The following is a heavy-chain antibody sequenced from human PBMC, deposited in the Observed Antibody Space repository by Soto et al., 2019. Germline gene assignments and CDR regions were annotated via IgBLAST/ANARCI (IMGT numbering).Heavy chain of an antibody. CDR3: AYSETYAWFDP. Sequence: PSETLSLTCTVSGGSISSYYWNWIRQSPGKGLEWIGYAFYSGSTKYSPSFKSRVTISVDTSKNQFSLNLRSVTAADTAVYYFAYSETYAWFDPWGQGTLVTVSS. CDR1: GGSISSYY. V-gene: IGHV4-59*01. J-gene: IGHJ5*02. D-gene: IGHD2-15*01. CDR2: AFYSGST.